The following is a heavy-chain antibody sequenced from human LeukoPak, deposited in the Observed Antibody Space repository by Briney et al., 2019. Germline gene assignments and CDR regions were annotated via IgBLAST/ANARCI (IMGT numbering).Heavy chain of an antibody. Sequence: PGGSLRLSCAASGFTFSSYWMSWVRQAPGKGLEWVSTISGSGGSTYFADSVKGRFTISRDNSKNTLYLQMNSLRSEDTAVYYCAKNDGFNFGYGSAMDVWGQGTTVTVSS. D-gene: IGHD5-24*01. J-gene: IGHJ6*02. V-gene: IGHV3-23*01. CDR2: ISGSGGST. CDR3: AKNDGFNFGYGSAMDV. CDR1: GFTFSSYW.